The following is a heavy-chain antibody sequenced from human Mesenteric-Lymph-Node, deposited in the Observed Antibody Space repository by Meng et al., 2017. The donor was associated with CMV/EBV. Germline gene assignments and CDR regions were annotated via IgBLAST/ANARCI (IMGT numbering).Heavy chain of an antibody. CDR1: GFSFSSYS. V-gene: IGHV3-21*01. Sequence: GESLKISCAASGFSFSSYSMNWVRQAPGKGLEWVSSISSSGGYIYYADSVKGRFTISRDNAKNSLYLQMNSLRAEDTAVYYCAKLDGMDVWGQGTTVTVSS. CDR3: AKLDGMDV. J-gene: IGHJ6*02. CDR2: ISSSGGYI.